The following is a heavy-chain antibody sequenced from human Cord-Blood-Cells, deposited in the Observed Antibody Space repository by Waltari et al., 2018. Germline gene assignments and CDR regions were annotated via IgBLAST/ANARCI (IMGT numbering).Heavy chain of an antibody. V-gene: IGHV4-34*01. J-gene: IGHJ4*02. Sequence: QVQLQQWGAGLLKPSETLSLTRAAHGGSFSGYYWRWIRQPPGKGLEWIGENNHSGSTNYNPSLKSRVTISVDTSKNQFSLKLSSVTAADTAVYYCARVYSGSFLFDYWGQGTLVTVSS. CDR3: ARVYSGSFLFDY. D-gene: IGHD1-26*01. CDR2: NNHSGST. CDR1: GGSFSGYY.